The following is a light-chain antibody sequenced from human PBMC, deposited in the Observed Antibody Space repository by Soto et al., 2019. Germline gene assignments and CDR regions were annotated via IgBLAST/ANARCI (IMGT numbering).Light chain of an antibody. CDR3: QQYGSLPRT. J-gene: IGKJ1*01. Sequence: ENVLTQSPATLSLSRGERATLSCRASQPLRRNNLAWYQQKPGQTPRLLIYEASSRFTGIPDRFTGSGSGTDFTLTINRLEPEDFAIYFCQQYGSLPRTFGQGSKVEVK. V-gene: IGKV3-20*01. CDR1: QPLRRNN. CDR2: EAS.